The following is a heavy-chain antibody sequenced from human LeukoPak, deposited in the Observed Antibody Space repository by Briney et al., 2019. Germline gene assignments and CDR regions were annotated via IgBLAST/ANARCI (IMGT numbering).Heavy chain of an antibody. Sequence: PSGTLSLTCAVSGGSISSSNWWSWVRQPPGKGLEWIGEIYHSGSTNYNPSLKSRVTISVDKSKNQFSLKLSSVTAADTAVYYCARDQEAYCSSTSCYEYYYYMDVWGKGTTVTISS. CDR2: IYHSGST. J-gene: IGHJ6*03. D-gene: IGHD2-2*01. CDR3: ARDQEAYCSSTSCYEYYYYMDV. V-gene: IGHV4-4*02. CDR1: GGSISSSNW.